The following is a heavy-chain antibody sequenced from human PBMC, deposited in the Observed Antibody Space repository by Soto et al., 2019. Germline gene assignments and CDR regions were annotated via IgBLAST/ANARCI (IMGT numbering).Heavy chain of an antibody. CDR3: TKHLRDGYGGGAFDL. J-gene: IGHJ2*01. CDR2: MSGSDGRT. CDR1: GFTFSSYA. D-gene: IGHD5-12*01. V-gene: IGHV3-23*01. Sequence: PGGSLRLSCAASGFTFSSYAMTWVRQAPGKGLEWVSAMSGSDGRTYYADSVKGRFTIPRDKSKNMVYLQMSSLRAEDTAVYYCTKHLRDGYGGGAFDLWGRGTLVTVS.